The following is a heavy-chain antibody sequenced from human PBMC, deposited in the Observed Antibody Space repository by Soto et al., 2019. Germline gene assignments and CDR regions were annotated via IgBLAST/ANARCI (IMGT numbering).Heavy chain of an antibody. CDR1: GLRFWGHT. D-gene: IGHD2-8*01. Sequence: LRLSCAASGLRFWGHTMIRACQALGGGLYWVSAISGSGGSTYYADSMKGRFTISRDNSKNTLYRQMNSLRAEDTAVYYCAKGYCTNGVCSYYYYYYGMDVWGQGTTVTVSS. CDR3: AKGYCTNGVCSYYYYYYGMDV. CDR2: ISGSGGST. V-gene: IGHV3-23*01. J-gene: IGHJ6*02.